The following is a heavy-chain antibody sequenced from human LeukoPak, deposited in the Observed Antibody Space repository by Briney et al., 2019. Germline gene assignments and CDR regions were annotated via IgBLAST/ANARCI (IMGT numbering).Heavy chain of an antibody. CDR1: GFTFSDYA. Sequence: GGSLRLSCATSGFTFSDYAMSWVRQTPGKGLEWVSSMSGGGNTYYADSVKGRFTITRDNSKCTLYLQMNSLRAEDTAVYYCAKGTYYDSSGYRYYFYYMDVWGKGTTVTVSS. J-gene: IGHJ6*03. D-gene: IGHD3-22*01. V-gene: IGHV3-23*01. CDR2: MSGGGNT. CDR3: AKGTYYDSSGYRYYFYYMDV.